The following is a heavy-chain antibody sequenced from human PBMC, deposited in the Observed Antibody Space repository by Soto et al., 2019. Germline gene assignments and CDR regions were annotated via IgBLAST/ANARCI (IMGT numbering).Heavy chain of an antibody. CDR3: ARQGITGSDSGTYRVDAFDI. D-gene: IGHD3-10*01. J-gene: IGHJ3*02. V-gene: IGHV4-39*01. CDR2: IYYGGTT. Sequence: ETLSLTCTVSGGSITTTNYYWVWIRQPPGKGLEWLGSIYYGGTTFYNPSLKSRVTISVDTSKNQFSLKLNSVTAADTAVYYCARQGITGSDSGTYRVDAFDIWGQGTMVTV. CDR1: GGSITTTNYY.